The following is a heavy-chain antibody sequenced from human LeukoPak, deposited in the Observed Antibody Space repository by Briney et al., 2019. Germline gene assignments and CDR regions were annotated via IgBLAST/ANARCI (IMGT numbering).Heavy chain of an antibody. Sequence: ASVKVSCKACGYTFTNYDVHWVPQAPGQRLEWMGWINPDNGGSVSAQAFQGRVTMTRDTSISTAYMDLMSLTSDDTAVYYCARDYGSGYFDYWGQGSLVTVSS. CDR3: ARDYGSGYFDY. CDR1: GYTFTNYD. CDR2: INPDNGGS. D-gene: IGHD3-10*01. J-gene: IGHJ4*02. V-gene: IGHV1-2*02.